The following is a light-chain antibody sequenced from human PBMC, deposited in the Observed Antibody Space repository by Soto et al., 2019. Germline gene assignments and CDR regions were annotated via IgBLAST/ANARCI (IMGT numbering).Light chain of an antibody. CDR3: SSSTSTSTLMI. Sequence: QSALTQPASVSASPGQSITISCTGTSSDVGRYKFVSWYQQYPGKGPRLMMYEVSNRPSGVSNRFSGSKSGNTASLPISGLQTEDEAIYYCSSSTSTSTLMIFGGGTKLTVL. CDR2: EVS. V-gene: IGLV2-14*01. CDR1: SSDVGRYKF. J-gene: IGLJ2*01.